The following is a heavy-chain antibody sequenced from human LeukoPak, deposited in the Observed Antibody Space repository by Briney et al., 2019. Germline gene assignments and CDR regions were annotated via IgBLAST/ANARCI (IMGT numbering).Heavy chain of an antibody. CDR2: IYYSGST. D-gene: IGHD3-10*01. J-gene: IGHJ4*02. V-gene: IGHV4-59*12. Sequence: SETLSLTCTVSGGSISSYYWSWIRQPPGKGLEWIGYIYYSGSTNYNPSLKSRVTISVDTSKNQFSLKLSSVTAADTAVYYCARGRPPYYYGSGSYFDYWGQGTLVTVSS. CDR1: GGSISSYY. CDR3: ARGRPPYYYGSGSYFDY.